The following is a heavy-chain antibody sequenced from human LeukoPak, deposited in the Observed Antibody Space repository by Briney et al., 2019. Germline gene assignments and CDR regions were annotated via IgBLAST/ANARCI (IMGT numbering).Heavy chain of an antibody. CDR3: ARGDDSGYYDYFDY. V-gene: IGHV3-53*01. J-gene: IGHJ4*02. CDR1: GFTVDSNY. Sequence: GGSLRLSCAASGFTVDSNYLSWVRQAPGKGLEWVSTIYTGGNTYYAASVKGRSTISRDFSKNTVFLHMNSLRAEDTAMYYCARGDDSGYYDYFDYWGQGALVTVSS. CDR2: IYTGGNT. D-gene: IGHD3-22*01.